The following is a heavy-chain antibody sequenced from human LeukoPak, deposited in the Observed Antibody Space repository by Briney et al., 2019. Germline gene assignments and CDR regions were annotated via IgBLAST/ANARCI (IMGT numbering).Heavy chain of an antibody. D-gene: IGHD2-2*01. V-gene: IGHV4-34*01. CDR3: AGGSSPGFRPSAL. CDR1: GGSFSGYY. Sequence: PSETLSLTCAVFGGSFSGYYWTWIRQPLGKGLEWIGEINQSGVANYSSSLKNRVTISVDASKNQFSLKLNSATVADTAVYYCAGGSSPGFRPSALWGQGTLVTVSP. CDR2: INQSGVA. J-gene: IGHJ4*02.